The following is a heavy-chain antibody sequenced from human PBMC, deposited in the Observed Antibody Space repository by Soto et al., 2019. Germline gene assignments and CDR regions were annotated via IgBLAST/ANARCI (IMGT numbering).Heavy chain of an antibody. J-gene: IGHJ6*02. CDR3: ARGAVTNLYYYYYGMDV. V-gene: IGHV4-31*03. CDR1: GGSISSGGYY. D-gene: IGHD4-4*01. CDR2: FYNSGSV. Sequence: SETLSLTCTVSGGSISSGGYYWSWLRPHPGKGLEWVGYFYNSGSVFYNPSLKSRVTISVDTSKNQFSLKLISVTAADTAVYYCARGAVTNLYYYYYGMDVWGQGTTVTVSS.